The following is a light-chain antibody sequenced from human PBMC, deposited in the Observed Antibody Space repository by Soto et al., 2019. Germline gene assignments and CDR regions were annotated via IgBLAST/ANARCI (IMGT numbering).Light chain of an antibody. CDR3: QQSYSSIT. CDR2: GAS. J-gene: IGKJ5*01. Sequence: DIVMAQSPASLTVSLGERATINCKSSQSLLYISNNQNYLGWYQQKPGQPPKLLIYGASTRESGVPDRFSGSGSGTDFTLTISSLQAEDVALYYCQQSYSSITFGQGTRLEIK. CDR1: QSLLYISNNQNY. V-gene: IGKV4-1*01.